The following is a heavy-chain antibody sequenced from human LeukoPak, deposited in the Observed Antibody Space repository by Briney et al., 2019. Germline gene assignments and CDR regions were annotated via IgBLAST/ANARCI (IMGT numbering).Heavy chain of an antibody. V-gene: IGHV3-7*01. Sequence: GGSLRLSCAASGFSFSDFWMGWVRQAPGKGLEWVANINQDGSENYYVDSVKGRFTIARDNAKKSQYLQMNSLRAEDTAGYYCTKGRGNHYWGQGTLVTVST. CDR3: TKGRGNHY. D-gene: IGHD3-10*01. CDR1: GFSFSDFW. J-gene: IGHJ4*02. CDR2: INQDGSEN.